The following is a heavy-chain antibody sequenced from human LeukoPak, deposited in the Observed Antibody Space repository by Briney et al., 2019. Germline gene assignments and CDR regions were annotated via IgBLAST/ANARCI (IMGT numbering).Heavy chain of an antibody. CDR1: GFTFSSYA. D-gene: IGHD5-18*01. Sequence: AGGSLRLSCAASGFTFSSYAMSWVRQAPGKGLEWVSAISGSGGSTYYADSVKGRFTISRDNSKNTLYLQMNCLRAEDTAVYYCAKVDTAMVAPSLFDYWGQGTLVTVSS. V-gene: IGHV3-23*01. CDR2: ISGSGGST. CDR3: AKVDTAMVAPSLFDY. J-gene: IGHJ4*02.